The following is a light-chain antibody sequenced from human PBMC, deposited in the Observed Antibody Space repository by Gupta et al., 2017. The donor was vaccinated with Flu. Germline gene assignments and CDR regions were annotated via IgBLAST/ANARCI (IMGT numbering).Light chain of an antibody. J-gene: IGKJ5*01. CDR3: QQRSAWAIT. CDR1: QSEKSY. Sequence: PPALWASPWWKASRSCRASQSEKSYLAWYQQKPGQPPRPLIFYASNRAPGVPARFNGSGSETDFTLTITSLEPQDSAVYYCQQRSAWAITFGPGTRLEI. V-gene: IGKV3-11*01. CDR2: YAS.